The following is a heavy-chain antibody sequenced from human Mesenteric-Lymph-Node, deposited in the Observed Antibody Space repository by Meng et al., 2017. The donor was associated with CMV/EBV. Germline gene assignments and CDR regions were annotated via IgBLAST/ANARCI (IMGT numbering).Heavy chain of an antibody. J-gene: IGHJ6*02. CDR2: INPNSGGT. D-gene: IGHD3-3*01. V-gene: IGHV1-2*02. Sequence: ASVKVSCKASGGTFRSLAITWVRQAPGQGLEWMGWINPNSGGTNYAQKFQGRVTMTRDTSISTAYMELSRLRSDDTAVYYCARDLLGPASPWSGHRDFYYYGMDVWGQGTTVTVSS. CDR3: ARDLLGPASPWSGHRDFYYYGMDV. CDR1: GGTFRSLA.